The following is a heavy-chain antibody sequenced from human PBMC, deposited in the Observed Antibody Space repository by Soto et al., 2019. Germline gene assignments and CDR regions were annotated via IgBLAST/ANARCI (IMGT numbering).Heavy chain of an antibody. D-gene: IGHD6-13*01. CDR3: ARDSSSSTQGWFDP. CDR1: GFTFSSYS. V-gene: IGHV3-48*01. CDR2: ISSSSSTI. Sequence: GGSLRLSCAASGFTFSSYSMNWVRQAPGKGLEWVSYISSSSSTIYYADSVKGRFTISRDNAKNSLYLQMNSLRAEDTAVYYCARDSSSSTQGWFDPWGQGTLVTVSS. J-gene: IGHJ5*02.